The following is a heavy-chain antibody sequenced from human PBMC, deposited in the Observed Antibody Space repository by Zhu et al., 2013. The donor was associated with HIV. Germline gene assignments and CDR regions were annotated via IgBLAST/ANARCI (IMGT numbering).Heavy chain of an antibody. Sequence: QVQLVQSGAEVKKPGSSVKVSCKASGGTFSSYAISWVRQAPGQGLEWMGGIIPIFGTANYAQKFQGRVTITADESTSTAYMELSSLRSEDTAVYYCARAGKSSSWFQDPNWFDPWGQGTLVTVSS. V-gene: IGHV1-69*01. J-gene: IGHJ5*02. CDR2: IIPIFGTA. CDR1: GGTFSSYA. D-gene: IGHD6-13*01. CDR3: ARAGKSSSWFQDPNWFDP.